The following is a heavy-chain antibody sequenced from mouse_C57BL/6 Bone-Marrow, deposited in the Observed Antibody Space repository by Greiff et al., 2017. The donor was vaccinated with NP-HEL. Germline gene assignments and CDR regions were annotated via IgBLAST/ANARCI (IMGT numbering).Heavy chain of an antibody. CDR2: ISDGGSYT. CDR1: GFTFSSYA. CDR3: ARDNYSNYRFAY. J-gene: IGHJ3*01. D-gene: IGHD2-5*01. V-gene: IGHV5-4*01. Sequence: EVQGVESGGGLVKPGGSLKLSCAASGFTFSSYAMSWVRQTPEKRLEWVATISDGGSYTYYPDNVKGRFTISRDNAKNNLYLQMRHLKSEDTAMYYCARDNYSNYRFAYWGQGTLVTVSA.